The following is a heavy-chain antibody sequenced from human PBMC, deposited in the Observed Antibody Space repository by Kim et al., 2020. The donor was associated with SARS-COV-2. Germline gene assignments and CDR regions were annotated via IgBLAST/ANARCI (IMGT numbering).Heavy chain of an antibody. CDR2: IIPIFGTA. D-gene: IGHD6-13*01. Sequence: SVKVSCKASGGTFSSYAISWVRQAPGQGLEWMGGIIPIFGTANYAQKFQGRVTITADESTSTAYMELSSLRSEDTAVYYCARDPIVTGIAAAVPPNMDVWGQGTTVTVSS. CDR1: GGTFSSYA. CDR3: ARDPIVTGIAAAVPPNMDV. V-gene: IGHV1-69*13. J-gene: IGHJ6*02.